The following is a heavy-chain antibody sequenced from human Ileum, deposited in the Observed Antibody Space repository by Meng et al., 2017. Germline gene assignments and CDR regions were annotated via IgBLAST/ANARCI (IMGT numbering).Heavy chain of an antibody. CDR1: GGSISSGGFY. CDR3: ARGPGRGSGSGSFDY. D-gene: IGHD3-10*01. J-gene: IGHJ4*02. CDR2: IYSSGST. Sequence: VQLQESGPGLVKPSQTLSLTCTVSGGSISSGGFYWSWLRQHPGKGLEWIWYIYSSGSTYYNPSLKSLVSISVDTSKNQFSLKLSSVTAADTAVYYCARGPGRGSGSGSFDYWGQGTLVTVSS. V-gene: IGHV4-31*01.